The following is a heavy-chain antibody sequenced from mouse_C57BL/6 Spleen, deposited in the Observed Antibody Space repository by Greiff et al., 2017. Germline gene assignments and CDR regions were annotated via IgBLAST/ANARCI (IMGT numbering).Heavy chain of an antibody. D-gene: IGHD2-2*01. J-gene: IGHJ3*01. V-gene: IGHV1-4*01. CDR2: INPSSGYT. CDR1: GYTFTSYT. CDR3: AKEEVMVTGAFAY. Sequence: QVQLQQSGAELARPGASVKMSCKASGYTFTSYTMHWVKQRPGQGLEWIGYINPSSGYTKYNQKFKEKATLTADKSSSTAYMQLSSLTSEDSAVYYCAKEEVMVTGAFAYWGQGTLVTVSA.